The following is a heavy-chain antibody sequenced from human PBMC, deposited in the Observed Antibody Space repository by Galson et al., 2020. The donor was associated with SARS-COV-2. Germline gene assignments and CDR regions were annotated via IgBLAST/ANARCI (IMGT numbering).Heavy chain of an antibody. CDR3: ARQGVNMIVLVTVPGWFFDL. V-gene: IGHV4-38-2*01. Sequence: SETLSLTCAVSGYSVSTTNSCGCVRLAPGQGLEWIGSLYPTGRTYYNPSLERRVTISVDTSRNQFSLTLASVTAADTAFYYCARQGVNMIVLVTVPGWFFDLWGRVTLVTVSS. D-gene: IGHD2-21*02. CDR2: LYPTGRT. J-gene: IGHJ2*01. CDR1: GYSVSTTNS.